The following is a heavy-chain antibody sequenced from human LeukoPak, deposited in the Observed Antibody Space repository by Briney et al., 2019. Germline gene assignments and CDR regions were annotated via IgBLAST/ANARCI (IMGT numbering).Heavy chain of an antibody. J-gene: IGHJ4*02. CDR2: IYYSGST. V-gene: IGHV4-59*08. Sequence: SETLSLTCTVSGGSISSYYWSWIRQPPGKGLEWIGYIYYSGSTNYNPSLKSRVTISVDTSKNQFSLKLSSVTAADTAVYYCARHTIAAAGAFDYWGQGTLVTVSS. D-gene: IGHD6-13*01. CDR3: ARHTIAAAGAFDY. CDR1: GGSISSYY.